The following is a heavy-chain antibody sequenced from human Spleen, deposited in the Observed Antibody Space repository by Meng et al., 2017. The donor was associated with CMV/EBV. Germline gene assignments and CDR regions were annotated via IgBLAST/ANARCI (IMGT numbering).Heavy chain of an antibody. Sequence: GESLKISCAASGFTFSNHAMHWVRQAPGKGLEWVAAISYDGNKKYYADSVKGRFTISRDNSKNTVSLEMSSLTVEDTAVYFCPRWGWLVNYAMDVWGQGTTVTVSS. V-gene: IGHV3-30*04. CDR3: PRWGWLVNYAMDV. CDR1: GFTFSNHA. J-gene: IGHJ6*02. CDR2: ISYDGNKK. D-gene: IGHD6-6*01.